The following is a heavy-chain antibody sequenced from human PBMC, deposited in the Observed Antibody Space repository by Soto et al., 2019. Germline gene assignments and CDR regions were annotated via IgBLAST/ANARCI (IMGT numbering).Heavy chain of an antibody. J-gene: IGHJ4*02. D-gene: IGHD3-22*01. CDR2: IIPIFGTA. CDR3: ARASYYDSSGYYYCLDY. V-gene: IGHV1-69*06. Sequence: QVQLVQSGAEVKKPGSSVKVSCKASGGTFSSYAISWVRQAPGQGLEWMGGIIPIFGTANYAQKFQGRVTITADKSTSTAYIELSSLRSEDTAVYYCARASYYDSSGYYYCLDYWGQGTLVTVSS. CDR1: GGTFSSYA.